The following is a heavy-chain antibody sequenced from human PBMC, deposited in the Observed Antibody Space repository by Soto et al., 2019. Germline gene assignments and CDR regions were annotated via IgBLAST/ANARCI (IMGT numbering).Heavy chain of an antibody. CDR2: IIPIFGTA. V-gene: IGHV1-69*13. D-gene: IGHD2-15*01. CDR1: VGTLSSYA. Sequence: SGKTASRSPVGTLSSYAISWVRQAPGQGLEWRGGIIPIFGTANYAQKFQGKVTITADESTSTAYMELSSLRSEETAVYYCASRSDCSGGSCYSGHYYYGMDVWGRGTTVTVSS. CDR3: ASRSDCSGGSCYSGHYYYGMDV. J-gene: IGHJ6*02.